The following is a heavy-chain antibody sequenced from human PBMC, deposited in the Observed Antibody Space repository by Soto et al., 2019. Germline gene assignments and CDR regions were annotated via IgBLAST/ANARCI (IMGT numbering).Heavy chain of an antibody. J-gene: IGHJ4*02. CDR3: ARNLNGYGNWGY. V-gene: IGHV3-74*01. CDR2: IDGSGSNT. CDR1: GFTLRSYW. D-gene: IGHD7-27*01. Sequence: GGSLRLSCAASGFTLRSYWMHWVRQAAGGGLVWVSRIDGSGSNTFYADSVKGRFTISRDNAKNPLYLQMNNLSPEDTAVYYCARNLNGYGNWGYWGQGNLVTVSS.